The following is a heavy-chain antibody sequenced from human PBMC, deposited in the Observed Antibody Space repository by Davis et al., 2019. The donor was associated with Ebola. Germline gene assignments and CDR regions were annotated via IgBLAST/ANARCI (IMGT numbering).Heavy chain of an antibody. CDR1: GDSVSSAG. CDR3: VRGWGRSGLDY. D-gene: IGHD3-16*01. V-gene: IGHV6-1*01. J-gene: IGHJ4*02. CDR2: TYYTSKWHN. Sequence: LRLSCAISGDSVSSAGWNWIRQSPSRGLEWLGRTYYTSKWHNDYGESVKSRITINPDTSKNQLSLQLNSVTPEDTAVYYCVRGWGRSGLDYWGQGTLVTVSS.